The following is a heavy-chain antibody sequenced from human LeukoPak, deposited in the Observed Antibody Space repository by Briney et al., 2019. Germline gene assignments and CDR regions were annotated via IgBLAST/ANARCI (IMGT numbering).Heavy chain of an antibody. CDR2: ISGRGGST. Sequence: GGSLRLSCAASGFTFSSYAMSWVRQAPGKGLEWVTAISGRGGSTYNADSVKGRFTISRDNSENTLYLQMNSLRAEDTAVYYCAKERYINGWALFDYWGQGTLVTVSS. V-gene: IGHV3-23*01. J-gene: IGHJ4*02. CDR1: GFTFSSYA. D-gene: IGHD6-19*01. CDR3: AKERYINGWALFDY.